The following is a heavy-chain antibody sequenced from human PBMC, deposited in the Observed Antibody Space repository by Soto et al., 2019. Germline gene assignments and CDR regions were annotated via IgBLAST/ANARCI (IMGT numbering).Heavy chain of an antibody. V-gene: IGHV4-39*01. Sequence: QLQLQESGPGLVKPSETLSLTCTVSGGSISSSSYYWGWIRQPPGKGLEWIGSIYYSGSTYYNPPLKSRVTISVDTSKNQFSLKLSSVTAADTAVYYCARHSYSSGWWPNWFDPWGQGTLVTVSS. CDR1: GGSISSSSYY. D-gene: IGHD6-19*01. CDR2: IYYSGST. CDR3: ARHSYSSGWWPNWFDP. J-gene: IGHJ5*02.